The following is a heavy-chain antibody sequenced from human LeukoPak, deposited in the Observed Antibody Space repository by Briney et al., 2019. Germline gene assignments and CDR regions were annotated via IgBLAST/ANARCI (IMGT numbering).Heavy chain of an antibody. CDR2: ISGGGDK. CDR1: GFTFSTYA. J-gene: IGHJ3*02. V-gene: IGHV3-23*01. CDR3: AKDPPYSSPGLAFDI. D-gene: IGHD6-13*01. Sequence: GGSLRLSCAASGFTFSTYAMSWVRQAPGKGLEWVTTISGGGDKQYADHVKGRFTISRDNSKNTLYLQMNSLRAEDTAVYYCAKDPPYSSPGLAFDIWGPGTMVTVSS.